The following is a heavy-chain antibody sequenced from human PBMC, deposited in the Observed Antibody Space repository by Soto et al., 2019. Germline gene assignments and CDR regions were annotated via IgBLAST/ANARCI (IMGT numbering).Heavy chain of an antibody. Sequence: QVQLVQSGAEVKKPGASVKVSCKASGYTFTSYGISLGRQAPGQGLAWMGWISAYNGNTNYAQKLQGRVTMTTDTSTSTAYMELRSLRSDDTAVYYCAKTSTMVRGAMPHYWGQGTLVTVSS. V-gene: IGHV1-18*04. D-gene: IGHD3-10*01. CDR1: GYTFTSYG. CDR3: AKTSTMVRGAMPHY. CDR2: ISAYNGNT. J-gene: IGHJ4*02.